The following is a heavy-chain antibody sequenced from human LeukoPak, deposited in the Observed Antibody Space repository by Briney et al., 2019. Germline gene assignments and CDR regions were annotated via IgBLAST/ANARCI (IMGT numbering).Heavy chain of an antibody. Sequence: GGSLRLSCAASGFTFSSYWMSWVRQAPGKGLEWVANIKQDGSEKYYVDSVKGRFTISRDNAKNSLYLQMNSLRAEDTAVYYCASFHYDFWSGYLSYFDYWGQGTLVTVSS. CDR2: IKQDGSEK. D-gene: IGHD3-3*01. CDR3: ASFHYDFWSGYLSYFDY. CDR1: GFTFSSYW. J-gene: IGHJ4*02. V-gene: IGHV3-7*01.